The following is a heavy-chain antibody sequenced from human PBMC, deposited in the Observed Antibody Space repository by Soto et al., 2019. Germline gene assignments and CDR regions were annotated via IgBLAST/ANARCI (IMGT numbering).Heavy chain of an antibody. CDR2: IIPIFGTA. CDR1: GGTFSSYA. V-gene: IGHV1-69*01. CDR3: ASGYCSGGSCYGEYYYYYYGMDV. Sequence: QVQLVQSGAEVKKPGSSVKVSCKASGGTFSSYAISWVRQAPGQGLEWMGGIIPIFGTANYAQKFQGRVTITADESTSKAYMELSSLRSEDTAVYYCASGYCSGGSCYGEYYYYYYGMDVWGQGTTVTVSS. D-gene: IGHD2-15*01. J-gene: IGHJ6*02.